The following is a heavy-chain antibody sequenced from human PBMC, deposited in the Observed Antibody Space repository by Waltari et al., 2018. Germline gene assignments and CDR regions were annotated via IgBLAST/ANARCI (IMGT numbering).Heavy chain of an antibody. CDR1: GVSITSTRHY. J-gene: IGHJ3*01. D-gene: IGHD5-12*01. Sequence: QLQLQESGPRLVRPSETLSPICRVSGVSITSTRHYWAWIRQSPGQGLEWIGTFSYSGTPYISPSLKSRVSVSRDTSKNQVSLILGSVTAADMAVYYCATYIGASVGTAAFDVWGQXXXVTVXS. V-gene: IGHV4-39*01. CDR3: ATYIGASVGTAAFDV. CDR2: FSYSGTP.